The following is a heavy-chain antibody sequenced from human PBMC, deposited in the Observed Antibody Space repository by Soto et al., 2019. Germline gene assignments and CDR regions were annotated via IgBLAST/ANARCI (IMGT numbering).Heavy chain of an antibody. V-gene: IGHV4-59*01. D-gene: IGHD6-19*01. CDR3: ARGGKDGWPHAFEI. Sequence: PSETLSLTCTVSDGSISSYYWRWIRHPPGKGLEWIGDVYYSGSTNYNPSLKSRVTISVDTSKNQFSLKLSSVTAADTAVYYCARGGKDGWPHAFEIWGQGTMVTVSS. CDR2: VYYSGST. CDR1: DGSISSYY. J-gene: IGHJ3*02.